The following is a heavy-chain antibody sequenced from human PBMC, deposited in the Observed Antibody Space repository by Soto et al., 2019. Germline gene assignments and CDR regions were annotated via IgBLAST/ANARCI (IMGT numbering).Heavy chain of an antibody. J-gene: IGHJ5*02. Sequence: QVQLQQWGAGLLKPSETLSLTCAVYGGSFSGYYWSWIRQPPGKGLEWIGEINHSGSTKYNPSLKSRVTISVDTSKNQFSLKLSSVTAADTAVDYGARGWAAAAPTEWFDPWGQGTLVTVSS. CDR3: ARGWAAAAPTEWFDP. D-gene: IGHD6-13*01. V-gene: IGHV4-34*01. CDR1: GGSFSGYY. CDR2: INHSGST.